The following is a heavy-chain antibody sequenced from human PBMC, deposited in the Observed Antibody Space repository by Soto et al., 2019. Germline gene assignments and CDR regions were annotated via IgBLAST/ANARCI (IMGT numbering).Heavy chain of an antibody. V-gene: IGHV4-4*02. J-gene: IGHJ4*02. CDR2: IYHSGST. CDR3: ARETPDLEFDY. D-gene: IGHD1-1*01. Sequence: PSETLSLTCAVSGGSISSNNWWSWVRQPPGKGLEWIGEIYHSGSTNYNPSLKSRVIISLHKSNNQFSLNLSSVTAADTAVYYCARETPDLEFDYWGQGTLVTVSS. CDR1: GGSISSNNW.